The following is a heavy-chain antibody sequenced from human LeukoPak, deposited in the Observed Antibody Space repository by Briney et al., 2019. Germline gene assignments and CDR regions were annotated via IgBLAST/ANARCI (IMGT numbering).Heavy chain of an antibody. CDR2: IIGSVHST. D-gene: IGHD3-22*01. CDR1: GFTLTSYA. Sequence: GESLRLSCAASGFTLTSYAMSWVCQAPGKGLEWVSAIIGSVHSTYYADSVKGRFTISRDNSKNTLYLQMNSLRAEDTAVYYCAKHSYDSSGYYSIDYWGQGTLVTVSS. V-gene: IGHV3-23*01. CDR3: AKHSYDSSGYYSIDY. J-gene: IGHJ4*02.